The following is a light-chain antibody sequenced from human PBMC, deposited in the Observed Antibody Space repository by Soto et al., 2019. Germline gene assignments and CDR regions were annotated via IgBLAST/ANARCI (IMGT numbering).Light chain of an antibody. CDR3: QQGGASLWR. V-gene: IGKV3-20*01. Sequence: EIVLTQSPGTVSMSPGERATLSCRATQAVSSSLLAWYQHKPGQAPRLVIYGASSRATGIPDRFSGSGSGTDFTLTISRLEPEDFAVYYCQQGGASLWRFGEGTKVEIK. CDR1: QAVSSSL. CDR2: GAS. J-gene: IGKJ1*01.